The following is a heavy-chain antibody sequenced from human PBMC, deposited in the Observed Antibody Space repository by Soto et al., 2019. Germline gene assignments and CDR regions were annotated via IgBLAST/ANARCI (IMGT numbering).Heavy chain of an antibody. CDR2: ITGSGHKT. CDR3: ANRAAAGTIDY. Sequence: EVQLLESGGGLVQPGGSLRLSCAASGFTFSSYAMSWVRQAPGKGLEWVSAITGSGHKTYYADSVKGRFTISRDNSKNPLYLQMNSLRAEDTAVYYCANRAAAGTIDYWGQGTLVTVSS. V-gene: IGHV3-23*01. J-gene: IGHJ4*02. D-gene: IGHD6-13*01. CDR1: GFTFSSYA.